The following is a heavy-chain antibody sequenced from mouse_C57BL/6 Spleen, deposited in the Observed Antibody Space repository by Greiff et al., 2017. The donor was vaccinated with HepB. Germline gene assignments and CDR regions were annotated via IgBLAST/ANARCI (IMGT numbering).Heavy chain of an antibody. CDR3: ARGDYGSTPFAY. D-gene: IGHD1-1*01. V-gene: IGHV5-15*01. CDR1: GFTFSDYG. CDR2: ISNLAYSI. J-gene: IGHJ3*01. Sequence: DVMLVESGGDLVQPGGSLKLSCAASGFTFSDYGMAWVRQAPRKGPEWVAFISNLAYSIYYADTVTGRFTISRENAKNTLYLEMSSLRSEDTAMYYCARGDYGSTPFAYWGQGTLVTVSA.